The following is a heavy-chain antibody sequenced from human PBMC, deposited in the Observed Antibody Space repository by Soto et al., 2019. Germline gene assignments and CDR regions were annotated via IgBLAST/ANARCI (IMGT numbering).Heavy chain of an antibody. D-gene: IGHD3-16*02. CDR1: GYSFTTYA. Sequence: QVQLVQSGAEGKKPGASVKVSCKASGYSFTTYALHGVRQAPGQRLAWMGWINAGNGNTKYSQKLQCRVTITRDTAARKAYMELSRLRSEDTAVYYCPRSAVRASGGLIGPFEYWGQGTQVSVSS. J-gene: IGHJ4*02. V-gene: IGHV1-3*01. CDR3: PRSAVRASGGLIGPFEY. CDR2: INAGNGNT.